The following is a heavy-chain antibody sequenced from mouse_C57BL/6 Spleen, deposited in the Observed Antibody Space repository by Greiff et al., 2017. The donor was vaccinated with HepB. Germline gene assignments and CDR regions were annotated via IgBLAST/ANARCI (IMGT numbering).Heavy chain of an antibody. Sequence: VQLKESGPVLVKPGASVKMSCKASGYTFTDYYMNWVKQSHGKSLEWIGVINPYNGGTSYNQKFKGKATLTVDKSSSTAYMELNSLTSEDSAVYYCASVDGYYPFAYWGQGTLVTVSA. CDR1: GYTFTDYY. V-gene: IGHV1-19*01. CDR2: INPYNGGT. CDR3: ASVDGYYPFAY. J-gene: IGHJ3*01. D-gene: IGHD2-3*01.